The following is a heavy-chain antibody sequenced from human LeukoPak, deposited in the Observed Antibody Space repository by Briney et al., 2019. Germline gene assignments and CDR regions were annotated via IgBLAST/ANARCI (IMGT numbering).Heavy chain of an antibody. D-gene: IGHD1-7*01. V-gene: IGHV1-18*01. CDR3: ARRQELELPRYYYYGMDV. CDR1: GYTFTSYG. CDR2: ISAYNGNT. Sequence: ASLKVSYKASGYTFTSYGISWVRQAPGQGLEWMGWISAYNGNTNYAQKLQGRVTMTTDTSTSTAYMELRSLRSDDTAVYYCARRQELELPRYYYYGMDVWGQGTTVTVSS. J-gene: IGHJ6*02.